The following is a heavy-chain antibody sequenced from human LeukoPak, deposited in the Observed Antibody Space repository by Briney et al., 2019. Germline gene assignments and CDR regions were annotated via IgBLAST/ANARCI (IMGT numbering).Heavy chain of an antibody. D-gene: IGHD5-12*01. CDR3: ARDLLHRGYAFDI. CDR2: IYSSGNT. J-gene: IGHJ3*02. CDR1: GGSINSGTYY. V-gene: IGHV4-61*02. Sequence: SETLSLTCTVSGGSINSGTYYWGWIRQPAGKGLEWIGRIYSSGNTNYNPSLKSRVTISVDMSKNQFSLKLSSVSAADTAVYYCARDLLHRGYAFDIWGQGTMVTVSS.